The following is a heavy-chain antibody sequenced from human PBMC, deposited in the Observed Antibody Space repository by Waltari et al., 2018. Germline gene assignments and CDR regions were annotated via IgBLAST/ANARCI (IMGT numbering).Heavy chain of an antibody. CDR3: AREFFGSSSSAY. J-gene: IGHJ4*02. Sequence: EVQLVESGGGLVQPGGSLRPSWVASTFTFSTYWMHWVRQTPGKGLVWVSRINSDGSSTSYADSVKGRFTISRDNAKNTLYLQMNSLRAEDTAVYYCAREFFGSSSSAYWGQGTLVTVCS. V-gene: IGHV3-74*01. D-gene: IGHD6-6*01. CDR1: TFTFSTYW. CDR2: INSDGSST.